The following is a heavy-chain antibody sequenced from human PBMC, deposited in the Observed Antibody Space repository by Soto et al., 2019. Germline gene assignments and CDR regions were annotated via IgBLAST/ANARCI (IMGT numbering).Heavy chain of an antibody. CDR3: TRSIKTTETHYFYYYYGMHV. Sequence: PGWSLRLSCAASGFTFSSYGMHWVRQAPGKGLEWVAVIWYDGSNKYYADSVKGRFTISRDNSKNTLYLQMNSLRAEDTAVYYCTRSIKTTETHYFYYYYGMHVCSQGTTVTVS. CDR1: GFTFSSYG. V-gene: IGHV3-33*01. J-gene: IGHJ6*02. CDR2: IWYDGSNK. D-gene: IGHD4-4*01.